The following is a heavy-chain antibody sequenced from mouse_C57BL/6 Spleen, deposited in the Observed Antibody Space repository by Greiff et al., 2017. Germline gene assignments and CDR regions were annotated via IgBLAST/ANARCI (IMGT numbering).Heavy chain of an antibody. CDR3: TTEGTTVVATEDY. V-gene: IGHV14-4*01. CDR1: GFNIKDDY. D-gene: IGHD1-1*01. J-gene: IGHJ2*01. Sequence: EVQLQQSGAELVRPGASVKLSCTASGFNIKDDYMHWVKQRPEQGLEWIGWIDPENGDTEYASKFQGKATITADTSSNTAYLQLSSLTSEDTAVYYWTTEGTTVVATEDYWGQGTTLTVSS. CDR2: IDPENGDT.